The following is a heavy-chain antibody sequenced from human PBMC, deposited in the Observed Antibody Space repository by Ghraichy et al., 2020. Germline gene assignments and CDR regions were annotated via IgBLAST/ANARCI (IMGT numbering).Heavy chain of an antibody. CDR3: AKDGGRVRGVFNYFDY. D-gene: IGHD3-10*01. Sequence: SLNISCAASGFTFDDYAMHWVRQAPGKGLEWVSGISWNSGSIGYADSVKGRFTISRDNAKNSLYLQMNSLRAEDTALYYCAKDGGRVRGVFNYFDYWGQGTLVTVSS. J-gene: IGHJ4*02. CDR1: GFTFDDYA. CDR2: ISWNSGSI. V-gene: IGHV3-9*01.